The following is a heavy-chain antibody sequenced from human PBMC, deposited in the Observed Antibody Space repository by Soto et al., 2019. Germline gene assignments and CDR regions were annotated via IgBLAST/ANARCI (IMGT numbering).Heavy chain of an antibody. CDR3: AVDAGYSYGPLDY. Sequence: EVQLVESGGGLVQPGGSLRLSCATSGFTFSSYSMKWVRQAPGKGLEWVSYISSSSSTIYYADSVKGRFTISRDNAKNSPYLPMNSLRAEDTAVYSCAVDAGYSYGPLDYWGQGPLVTVSS. D-gene: IGHD5-18*01. CDR1: GFTFSSYS. J-gene: IGHJ4*02. CDR2: ISSSSSTI. V-gene: IGHV3-48*01.